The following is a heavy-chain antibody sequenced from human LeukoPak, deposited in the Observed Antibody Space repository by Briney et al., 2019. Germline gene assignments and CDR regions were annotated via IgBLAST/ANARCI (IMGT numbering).Heavy chain of an antibody. CDR3: AKELAVAGTVNWFDP. CDR2: ISYDGSNK. Sequence: GGSLRLSCAASGFTFSSYGMHWVRQAPGKGLEWVAVISYDGSNKYYADSVKGRFTISRDNSKNTLYLQMNSLRAEDTAVYYCAKELAVAGTVNWFDPWGQGTLVTVSS. CDR1: GFTFSSYG. V-gene: IGHV3-30*18. D-gene: IGHD6-19*01. J-gene: IGHJ5*02.